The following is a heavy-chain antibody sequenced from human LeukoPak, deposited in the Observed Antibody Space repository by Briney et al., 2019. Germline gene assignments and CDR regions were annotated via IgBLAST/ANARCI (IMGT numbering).Heavy chain of an antibody. Sequence: PGGSLRLSCAASGFTFSSYAMSWVRQAPGKGLEWVSAISGSGGSTYYADSVKGRFTISRDNSKNTLYLQMNSLRAEDTAVYYCAKDMDPITMIVSALGAWGQGTLVTVSS. D-gene: IGHD3-22*01. CDR1: GFTFSSYA. J-gene: IGHJ5*02. V-gene: IGHV3-23*01. CDR3: AKDMDPITMIVSALGA. CDR2: ISGSGGST.